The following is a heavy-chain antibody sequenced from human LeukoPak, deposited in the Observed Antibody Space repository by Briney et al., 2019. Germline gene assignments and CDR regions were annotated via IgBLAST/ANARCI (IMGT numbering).Heavy chain of an antibody. CDR1: GYTFTSYG. J-gene: IGHJ4*02. D-gene: IGHD6-13*01. Sequence: ASVKVSCKASGYTFTSYGISWVRQAPGQGLEWMGWISAYNGNTNYAQKLQGRVTMTTDTSTSTAYMELRSLRSDDTAVYYCARRENYGYSSSWYRYWGQGTLVTVSS. CDR2: ISAYNGNT. V-gene: IGHV1-18*01. CDR3: ARRENYGYSSSWYRY.